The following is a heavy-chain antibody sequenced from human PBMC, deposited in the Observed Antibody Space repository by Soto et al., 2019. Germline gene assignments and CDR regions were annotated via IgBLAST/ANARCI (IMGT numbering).Heavy chain of an antibody. Sequence: QVQLQESGPGLVKPSETLSLTCTVSGGSISSYYWSWIRQPPGKGLEWFGYIYYSGSTSYKPSLKSRVTISVDTPKNQLPRKLSSVTAADTAVYYCARVMHDYDFWSGYYNVPTAGYFDYGGQGTLVTVSS. D-gene: IGHD3-3*01. CDR1: GGSISSYY. CDR2: IYYSGST. CDR3: ARVMHDYDFWSGYYNVPTAGYFDY. V-gene: IGHV4-59*01. J-gene: IGHJ4*02.